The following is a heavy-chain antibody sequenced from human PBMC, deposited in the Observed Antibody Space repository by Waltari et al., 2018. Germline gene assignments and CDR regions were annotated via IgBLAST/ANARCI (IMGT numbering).Heavy chain of an antibody. CDR3: ARVRYTYYDFWSGYRAHAFDI. Sequence: QVQLQESGPGLVKPSQTLSLTCTVSGGSISSGDYYWSWIRQPPGKGLEWIGYIYYSGSTFYNTSLKSPVTISVDTSKNQFSLKLSSVTAADTAVYYCARVRYTYYDFWSGYRAHAFDIWGQGTMVTVSS. D-gene: IGHD3-3*01. CDR1: GGSISSGDYY. CDR2: IYYSGST. J-gene: IGHJ3*02. V-gene: IGHV4-30-4*08.